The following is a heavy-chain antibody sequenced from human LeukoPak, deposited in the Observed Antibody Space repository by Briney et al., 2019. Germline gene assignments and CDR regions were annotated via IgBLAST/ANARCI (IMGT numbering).Heavy chain of an antibody. D-gene: IGHD6-25*01. CDR2: FDPEDGET. CDR3: ATYSSGGQHYYYYGMDV. V-gene: IGHV1-24*01. CDR1: GYTLTELS. J-gene: IGHJ6*02. Sequence: ASVKVSFKVSGYTLTELSMHWVRQAPGKGREGMGGFDPEDGETIYAQKFQGRVTMTEDTSTDTAYMELSSLRSEDTAVYYCATYSSGGQHYYYYGMDVWGQGTTVTVSS.